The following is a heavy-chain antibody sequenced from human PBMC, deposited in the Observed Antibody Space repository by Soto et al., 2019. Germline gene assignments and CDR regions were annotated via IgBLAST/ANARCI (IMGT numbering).Heavy chain of an antibody. CDR2: INPNNGAT. CDR3: ARGRRDGYYIDY. V-gene: IGHV1-2*02. CDR1: RYIFTAYF. J-gene: IGHJ4*02. Sequence: GASVKVSCKAPRYIFTAYFMHWVRQAPGQGLEWMGWINPNNGATHYGLSFQGRVTMTRDTSISTAYMELSRLRSDDTAVYYCARGRRDGYYIDYWGQGTLVTVSS. D-gene: IGHD1-26*01.